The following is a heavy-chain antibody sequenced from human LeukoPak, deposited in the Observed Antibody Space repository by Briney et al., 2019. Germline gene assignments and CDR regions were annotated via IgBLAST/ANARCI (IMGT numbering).Heavy chain of an antibody. CDR3: AKSEWGDFRYYYYGMDV. CDR2: ISGSGGST. J-gene: IGHJ6*02. Sequence: GGSLRLSCAVSGFTFSSYAMSWVRQAPGKGLEWVSAISGSGGSTNYADSMKGRFTISRDNSKNTLYLQMNSLRAEDTAVYYCAKSEWGDFRYYYYGMDVWGQGTTVTVSS. CDR1: GFTFSSYA. V-gene: IGHV3-23*01. D-gene: IGHD2-21*02.